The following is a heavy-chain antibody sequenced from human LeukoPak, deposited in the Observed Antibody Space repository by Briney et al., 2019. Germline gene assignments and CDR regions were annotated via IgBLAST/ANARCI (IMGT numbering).Heavy chain of an antibody. Sequence: GGSLRLSCAVSGFTFSSYWMSWVRQAPGKGLEWVANIKKDGSEKYYVDSVKGRFTISRDNSGNSLYLQMNSLRAEDTAEYYCAREGGDWYFDKWGQGTLVIVSS. CDR2: IKKDGSEK. CDR1: GFTFSSYW. J-gene: IGHJ4*02. CDR3: AREGGDWYFDK. D-gene: IGHD2-21*02. V-gene: IGHV3-7*01.